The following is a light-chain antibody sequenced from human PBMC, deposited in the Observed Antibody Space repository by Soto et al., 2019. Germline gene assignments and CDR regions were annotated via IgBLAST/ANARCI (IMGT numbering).Light chain of an antibody. Sequence: EIVLTQSPGTLSLSPGERATLSCRAGQSISSNYLVWYQQKPGQAPRLLIYGASTRATGIPDRFSGSGSGTDFTLTISRLEPEDFAVYYCEQYGSSPLTFGGGTKVDIK. CDR1: QSISSNY. V-gene: IGKV3-20*01. CDR2: GAS. J-gene: IGKJ4*01. CDR3: EQYGSSPLT.